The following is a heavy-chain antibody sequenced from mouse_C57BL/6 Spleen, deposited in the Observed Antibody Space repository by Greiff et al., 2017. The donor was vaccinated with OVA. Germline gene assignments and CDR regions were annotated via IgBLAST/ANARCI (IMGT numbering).Heavy chain of an antibody. J-gene: IGHJ2*01. CDR2: INPGSGGT. CDR3: AREGGSYYFDY. Sequence: VQVVESGAELVRPGTSVKVSCKASGYAFTNYLIEWVKQRPGQGLEWIGVINPGSGGTNYNEKFKGKATLTADKSSSTAYMQLSSLTSEDSAVYFCAREGGSYYFDYWGQGTTLTVSS. CDR1: GYAFTNYL. V-gene: IGHV1-54*01.